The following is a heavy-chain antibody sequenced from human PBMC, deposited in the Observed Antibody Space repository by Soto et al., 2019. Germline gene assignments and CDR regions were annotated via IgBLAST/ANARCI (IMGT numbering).Heavy chain of an antibody. CDR1: GGTFSSYA. Sequence: QVQLVQSGAEVKKPGSSVKVSCKASGGTFSSYAISWVRQAPGQGLEWLGGIIPIFGTANYARQFQGRVTITADESTSTAYMELSSLRSEDTAVYYCARHGPRVWELLQGYFQHWGQGSLVTVSS. J-gene: IGHJ1*01. CDR2: IIPIFGTA. V-gene: IGHV1-69*01. D-gene: IGHD1-26*01. CDR3: ARHGPRVWELLQGYFQH.